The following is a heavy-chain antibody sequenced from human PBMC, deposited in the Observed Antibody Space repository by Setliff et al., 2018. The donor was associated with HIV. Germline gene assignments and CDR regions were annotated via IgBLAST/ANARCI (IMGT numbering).Heavy chain of an antibody. J-gene: IGHJ4*02. D-gene: IGHD5-12*01. CDR2: IQYDGSNK. CDR1: GFTFNNYG. CDR3: ARVVATSDY. V-gene: IGHV3-30*02. Sequence: GGSLRLSCAASGFTFNNYGMHWVRQAPGKGLEWVAFIQYDGSNKNYVDSVKGRFTISRDNAKNSLFLQVNSLRAEDTAVYYCARVVATSDYWGQGTLVTVSS.